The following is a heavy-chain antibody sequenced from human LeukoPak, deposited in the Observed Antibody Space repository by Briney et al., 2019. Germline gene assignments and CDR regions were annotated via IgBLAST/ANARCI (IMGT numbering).Heavy chain of an antibody. CDR1: GGSLSGHF. Sequence: PSETLSLTCTVSGGSLSGHFWSWFRRPPGKGLENIGYIHSSGSTNYNPSHKSRVTVSLEMSKNQFSLSLSSVTAADTAVYYCARDPGDTDWYNFDFWGKGILVTVSS. D-gene: IGHD3-9*01. CDR3: ARDPGDTDWYNFDF. V-gene: IGHV4-59*11. J-gene: IGHJ4*02. CDR2: IHSSGST.